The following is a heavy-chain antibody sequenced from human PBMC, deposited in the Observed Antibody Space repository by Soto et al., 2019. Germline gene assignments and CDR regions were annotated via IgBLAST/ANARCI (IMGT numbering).Heavy chain of an antibody. J-gene: IGHJ4*02. CDR2: ISYDGSNK. CDR3: ARVAVEMATIHVFDY. CDR1: GFTFSSYA. Sequence: QVQLVESGGGVVQPGRSLRLSCAASGFTFSSYAMHWVSQAPGKGLEWVAVISYDGSNKYYADSVKGRFTISRDNSKNTLYLPMNLLRAEDTAVYYCARVAVEMATIHVFDYWGQGTLVTVSS. V-gene: IGHV3-30-3*01. D-gene: IGHD5-12*01.